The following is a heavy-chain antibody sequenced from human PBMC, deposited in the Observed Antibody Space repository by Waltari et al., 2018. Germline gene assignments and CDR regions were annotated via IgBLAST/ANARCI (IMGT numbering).Heavy chain of an antibody. J-gene: IGHJ3*01. Sequence: EVQLVETGGALIHPGGSLRLSCAASEFIVRNNYMAWVRQAPGKGLEWVAVIYAGGGSDSADSGGGRFTISRDNSKNTLYLEMNALRPDDTSVYYCAPLGAYLGAFEVWGRGTMVTVSS. D-gene: IGHD3-16*01. CDR2: IYAGGGS. CDR3: APLGAYLGAFEV. CDR1: EFIVRNNY. V-gene: IGHV3-53*02.